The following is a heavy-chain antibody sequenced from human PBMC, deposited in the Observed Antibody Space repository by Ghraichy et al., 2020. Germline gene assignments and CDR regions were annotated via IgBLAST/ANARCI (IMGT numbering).Heavy chain of an antibody. CDR1: GFTFSSYW. Sequence: GSLRLSCSASGFTFSSYWMHWVRQAPGKGLVWVSRINSDGSSTNYADSVRGQFTISRDNAKNTLYLQMNSLRAEDTAVYFCARDAVPAANWFDPWGQGTLVTVSS. D-gene: IGHD2-2*01. CDR3: ARDAVPAANWFDP. CDR2: INSDGSST. J-gene: IGHJ5*02. V-gene: IGHV3-74*01.